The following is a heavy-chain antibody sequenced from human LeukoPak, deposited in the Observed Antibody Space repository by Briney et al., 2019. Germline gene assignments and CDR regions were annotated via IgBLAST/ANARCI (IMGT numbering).Heavy chain of an antibody. Sequence: SETLSLTCAVYGGSFSGYYWSWIRRPPGKGLEWIGEINHSGSTNYNPSLKSRVTISVDTSKNQFSLKLSSVTAADTAVYYCARGRRWLQSPFDYWGQGTLVTVSS. CDR3: ARGRRWLQSPFDY. J-gene: IGHJ4*02. CDR2: INHSGST. V-gene: IGHV4-34*01. D-gene: IGHD5-24*01. CDR1: GGSFSGYY.